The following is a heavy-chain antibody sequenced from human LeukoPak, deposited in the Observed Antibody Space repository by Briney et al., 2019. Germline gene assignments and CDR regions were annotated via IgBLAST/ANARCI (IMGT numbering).Heavy chain of an antibody. CDR1: GFTFSGST. Sequence: PGGSLRLSCAASGFTFSGSTMHWVRQASGKGLDWVGHIRSKTDSYATVYAASVKDRFTISRDDSKSTTYLQMSSLKTEDTAVYYCTAPTTVDYWGQGTLVTVSS. V-gene: IGHV3-73*01. CDR3: TAPTTVDY. D-gene: IGHD4-11*01. CDR2: IRSKTDSYAT. J-gene: IGHJ4*02.